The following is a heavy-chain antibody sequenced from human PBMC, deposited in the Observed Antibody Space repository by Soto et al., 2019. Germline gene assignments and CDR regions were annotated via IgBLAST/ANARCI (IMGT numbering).Heavy chain of an antibody. V-gene: IGHV3-74*01. Sequence: GGSLRLSCVASGFSLSNSYMYWVRQAPGKGLVWVSRISRDGGVTLYADSVKGRFTISRDGAENTLYLQMNSLRADDTALYYCTSLGLWGRGTLVTVSS. CDR2: ISRDGGVT. J-gene: IGHJ4*02. CDR3: TSLGL. D-gene: IGHD2-15*01. CDR1: GFSLSNSY.